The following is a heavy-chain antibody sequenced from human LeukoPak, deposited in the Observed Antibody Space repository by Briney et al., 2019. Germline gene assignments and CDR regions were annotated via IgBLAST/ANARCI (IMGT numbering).Heavy chain of an antibody. CDR3: ARGYCSGGSCYDPLGY. D-gene: IGHD2-15*01. Sequence: ASVKVSCKASGYTFTSYGISWVRQAPGQGLEWMGWISAYDGNTNYAQKLQGRVTMTRNTSISTAYMELSSLRSEDTAVYYCARGYCSGGSCYDPLGYWGQGTLVTVSS. J-gene: IGHJ4*02. V-gene: IGHV1-18*01. CDR1: GYTFTSYG. CDR2: ISAYDGNT.